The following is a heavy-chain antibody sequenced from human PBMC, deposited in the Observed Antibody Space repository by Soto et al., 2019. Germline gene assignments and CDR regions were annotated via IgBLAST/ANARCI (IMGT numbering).Heavy chain of an antibody. Sequence: QVQLVQSGAEVRKPGASVNISCRASGFSFSDNLINWVRQAPGQSLEWMGWINPDNGNTRYSRTFQGRVTISSHSSASIGYVEVSDLTSEDTAVYYCARDILSVGPRGNGAFDVWGQGTMVTVSS. CDR2: INPDNGNT. V-gene: IGHV1-3*01. D-gene: IGHD1-26*01. J-gene: IGHJ3*01. CDR1: GFSFSDNL. CDR3: ARDILSVGPRGNGAFDV.